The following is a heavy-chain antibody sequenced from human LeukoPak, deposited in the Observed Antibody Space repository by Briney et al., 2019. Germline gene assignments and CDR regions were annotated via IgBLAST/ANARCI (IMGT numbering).Heavy chain of an antibody. Sequence: PGGSLRLSCAASGFTFSSYNMNWVRQAPGKGLEWVSSISSSSSYIYYADSVKVRFTISRDNAKNSLYLQMNSLRAEDTAVYYCARDNYYDSSGYYYGYWGQGTLVTVSS. V-gene: IGHV3-21*01. J-gene: IGHJ4*02. CDR3: ARDNYYDSSGYYYGY. D-gene: IGHD3-22*01. CDR1: GFTFSSYN. CDR2: ISSSSSYI.